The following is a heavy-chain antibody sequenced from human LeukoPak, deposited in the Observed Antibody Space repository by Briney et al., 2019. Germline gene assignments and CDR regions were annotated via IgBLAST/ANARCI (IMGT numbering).Heavy chain of an antibody. Sequence: PSETLSLTCAVYGGSFSGYYWSWIRQPPGKGLEWIGEINHSGSTNYNPSLKSRVTISVGTSKNQFSLKLSSVTAADTAVYYCARVPNYDFWSGYRPTYYYYMDVWGKGTTVTVSS. V-gene: IGHV4-34*01. D-gene: IGHD3-3*01. J-gene: IGHJ6*03. CDR2: INHSGST. CDR1: GGSFSGYY. CDR3: ARVPNYDFWSGYRPTYYYYMDV.